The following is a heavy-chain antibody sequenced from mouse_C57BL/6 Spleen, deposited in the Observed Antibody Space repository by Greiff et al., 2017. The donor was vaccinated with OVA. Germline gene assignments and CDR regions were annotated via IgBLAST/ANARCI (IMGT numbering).Heavy chain of an antibody. Sequence: QVQLKQSGAELVRPGTSVKVSCKASGYAFTNYLIEWVKQRPGQGLEWIGVINPGSGGTNYNEKFKGKATLTADKSSSTAYMQLSSLTSEDSAVYFCARGGYYGSSPAWFAYWRQGTLVTVSA. D-gene: IGHD1-1*01. CDR1: GYAFTNYL. J-gene: IGHJ3*01. V-gene: IGHV1-54*01. CDR2: INPGSGGT. CDR3: ARGGYYGSSPAWFAY.